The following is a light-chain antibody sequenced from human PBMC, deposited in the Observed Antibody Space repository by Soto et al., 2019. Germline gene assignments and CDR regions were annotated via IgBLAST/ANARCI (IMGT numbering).Light chain of an antibody. J-gene: IGLJ1*01. V-gene: IGLV1-40*01. CDR2: ANS. Sequence: QSVLTQPPSVSGAPGQRVTISCSGSSSNLGASYDVQWYQQFPGTAPKLLIYANSARPSGVPDRFSGSKSGTSASLAITGLQAEDEADYYCQSYDSSLIVSKVFGTGTKVTVL. CDR3: QSYDSSLIVSKV. CDR1: SSNLGASYD.